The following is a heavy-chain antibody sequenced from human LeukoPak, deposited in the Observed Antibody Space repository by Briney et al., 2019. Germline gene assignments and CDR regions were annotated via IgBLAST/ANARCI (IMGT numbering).Heavy chain of an antibody. V-gene: IGHV1-69*01. CDR2: IIPIFGTA. J-gene: IGHJ4*02. CDR1: GGTFSSYA. CDR3: ARERDGYNHGVFDY. D-gene: IGHD5-24*01. Sequence: SVKVSCKASGGTFSSYAISWVRQAPGRGLEWMGGIIPIFGTANYAQKFQGRVTITADESTSTAYMELSSLRSEDTAVYYCARERDGYNHGVFDYWGQGTLVTVSS.